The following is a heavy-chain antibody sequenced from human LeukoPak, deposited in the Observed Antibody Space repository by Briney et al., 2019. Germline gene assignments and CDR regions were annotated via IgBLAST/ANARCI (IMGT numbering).Heavy chain of an antibody. D-gene: IGHD4-11*01. CDR1: GFTFIDYY. CDR3: ARDRGAYRSFDY. CDR2: INPSGGTT. J-gene: IGHJ4*02. V-gene: IGHV1-46*01. Sequence: GASVKLSCKASGFTFIDYYIHWVRQAPGQGLEWMGIINPSGGTTTYAQKFQGRVTMTRDTSTSTVYMELSSLRSEDTAVYYCARDRGAYRSFDYWGQGTLVTVSS.